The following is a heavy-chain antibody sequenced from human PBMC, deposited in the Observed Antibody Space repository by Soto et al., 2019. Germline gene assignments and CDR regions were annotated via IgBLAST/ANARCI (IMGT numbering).Heavy chain of an antibody. Sequence: SETLSLTCTVSGGSISSSSYYWGWIRQPPGKGLEWIGSIYYSGSTYYNPSLKSRVTISVDTSKNQFSLKLSSVTAADTAVYYCARHPGIGSGSYYDAFDIWGQGTMVTVSS. CDR2: IYYSGST. J-gene: IGHJ3*02. D-gene: IGHD3-10*01. CDR1: GGSISSSSYY. CDR3: ARHPGIGSGSYYDAFDI. V-gene: IGHV4-39*01.